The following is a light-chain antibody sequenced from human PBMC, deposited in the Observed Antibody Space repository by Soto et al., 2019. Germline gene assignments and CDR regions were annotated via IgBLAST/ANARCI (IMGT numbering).Light chain of an antibody. CDR3: QQYNKWPPT. V-gene: IGKV3-15*01. Sequence: EIVLTQSPGTLSLSPGERATLSCRASQSVRSNLAWYQQKPGQAPRLLISGASTRATGIPARFSGSGSGTEFTLTISSLQSEDFAVYYCQQYNKWPPTFGQGTKVDIK. CDR1: QSVRSN. J-gene: IGKJ1*01. CDR2: GAS.